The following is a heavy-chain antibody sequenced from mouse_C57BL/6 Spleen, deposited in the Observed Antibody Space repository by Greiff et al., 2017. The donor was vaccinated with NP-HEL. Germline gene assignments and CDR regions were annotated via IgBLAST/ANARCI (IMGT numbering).Heavy chain of an antibody. CDR2: IDPNSGGT. D-gene: IGHD1-1*01. Sequence: VQLQQSGAELVKPGASVKLSCKASGYTFTSYWMHWVKQRPGRGLEWIGRIDPNSGGTKYNETFKSKAKLTVDKPSSTACMQLSSLTSDDSAVYYCARRDYGSRSFDYWGQGTTLTVSS. CDR1: GYTFTSYW. J-gene: IGHJ2*01. CDR3: ARRDYGSRSFDY. V-gene: IGHV1-72*01.